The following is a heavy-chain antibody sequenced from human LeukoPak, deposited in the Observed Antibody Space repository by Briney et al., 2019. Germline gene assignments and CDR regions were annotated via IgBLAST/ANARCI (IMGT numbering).Heavy chain of an antibody. CDR1: GDSVSSNSAA. CDR3: AREKEQQLVRSGWFDP. D-gene: IGHD6-13*01. CDR2: TYYRSKWYN. V-gene: IGHV6-1*01. Sequence: SQTLSLTCAISGDSVSSNSAAWNWIRQSPSRGLEWLGRTYYRSKWYNDYAVSVKSRITINPDTSKNQFSLQLNSVTPEDTAVYYCAREKEQQLVRSGWFDPWGQGTLVTVSS. J-gene: IGHJ5*02.